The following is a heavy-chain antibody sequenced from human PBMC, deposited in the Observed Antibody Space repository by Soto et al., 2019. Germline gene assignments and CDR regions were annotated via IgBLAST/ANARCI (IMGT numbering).Heavy chain of an antibody. CDR1: GFTFNIYA. D-gene: IGHD3-3*01. CDR3: AKLLGMSGWSFDY. V-gene: IGHV3-23*01. CDR2: ISNSGST. Sequence: EVQVLESGGALVQPGGSLRLSCAASGFTFNIYAMSWVRQVPGKGLEWVSTISNSGSTHSADSVKGRFTISRDNSKNTVYLQMNSLRAEDTAVYYCAKLLGMSGWSFDYWGQGTLVTVSS. J-gene: IGHJ4*02.